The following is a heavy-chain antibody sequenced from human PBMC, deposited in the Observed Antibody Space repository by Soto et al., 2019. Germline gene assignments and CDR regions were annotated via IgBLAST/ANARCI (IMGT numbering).Heavy chain of an antibody. CDR1: GYTFSDYF. J-gene: IGHJ6*02. CDR3: ARIKWCLDYYSGMDV. CDR2: INPKTAAT. Sequence: QVQLVQSGAEVRKSGASVKVSCKASGYTFSDYFIQWLRQAPGQGLEWVAWINPKTAATNYAKKFQDRVTVTSDTSFSTAYLELTRLRPDDTALYYCARIKWCLDYYSGMDVWGQGTAVSVSS. V-gene: IGHV1-2*02. D-gene: IGHD2-21*02.